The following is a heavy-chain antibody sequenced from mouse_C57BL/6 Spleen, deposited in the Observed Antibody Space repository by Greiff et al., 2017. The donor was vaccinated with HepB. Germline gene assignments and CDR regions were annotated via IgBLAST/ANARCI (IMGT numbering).Heavy chain of an antibody. V-gene: IGHV5-17*01. D-gene: IGHD2-3*01. CDR1: GFTFSDYG. J-gene: IGHJ2*01. CDR2: ISSGSSTI. Sequence: EVKLVESGGGLVKPGGSLKLSCAASGFTFSDYGMHWVRQAPEKGLEWVAYISSGSSTIYYADTVKGRFTISRDNAKNTLFLQMTSLRSEDTAMYYCAREDDGYYSYFDYWGQGTTLTVSS. CDR3: AREDDGYYSYFDY.